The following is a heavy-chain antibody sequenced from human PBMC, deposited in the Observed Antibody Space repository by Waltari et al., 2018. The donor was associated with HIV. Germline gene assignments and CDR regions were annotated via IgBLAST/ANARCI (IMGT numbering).Heavy chain of an antibody. Sequence: VQLVQSGAEVKKPGSSVRVSCKASGDTLSNYAVSWVRQAPGQGLEWMGMIKPAMGIAMHTENCQGRVTINADKSTNSAYMELGGLRSEDTALYFCTLGRIDDIRSGRENLGGFDPWGPGTLVTVSS. CDR1: GDTLSNYA. CDR3: TLGRIDDIRSGRENLGGFDP. CDR2: IKPAMGIA. D-gene: IGHD3-3*01. J-gene: IGHJ5*02. V-gene: IGHV1-69*04.